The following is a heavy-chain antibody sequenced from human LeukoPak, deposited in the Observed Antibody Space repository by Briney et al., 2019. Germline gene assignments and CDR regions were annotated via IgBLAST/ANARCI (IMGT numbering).Heavy chain of an antibody. Sequence: SVKVSCKASGGTFSSYAISWVRQAPGQGLEWMGGIIPIFGTANYAQKFQGRVTITADESTSTAYMELSSLRSEDTAVYYCARGRKGYYGSGSPSFDPWGQGTLVTVSS. CDR3: ARGRKGYYGSGSPSFDP. V-gene: IGHV1-69*13. J-gene: IGHJ5*02. D-gene: IGHD3-10*01. CDR2: IIPIFGTA. CDR1: GGTFSSYA.